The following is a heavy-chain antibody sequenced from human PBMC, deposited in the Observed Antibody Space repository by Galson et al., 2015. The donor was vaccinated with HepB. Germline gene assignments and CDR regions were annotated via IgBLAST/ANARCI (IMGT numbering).Heavy chain of an antibody. D-gene: IGHD6-19*01. CDR1: GFTFSSYA. Sequence: SLRLSCAASGFTFSSYAMHWVRQAPGKGLEWVAVIPYDGSNKYYADSVKGRFTISRDNSKNTLYLQMNSLRAEDTAVYYCARDSSGWYRGAFDIWGQGTMVTVSS. CDR3: ARDSSGWYRGAFDI. CDR2: IPYDGSNK. V-gene: IGHV3-30-3*01. J-gene: IGHJ3*02.